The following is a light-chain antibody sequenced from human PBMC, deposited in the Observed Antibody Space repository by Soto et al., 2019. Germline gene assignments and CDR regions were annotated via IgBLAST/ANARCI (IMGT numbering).Light chain of an antibody. J-gene: IGKJ5*01. V-gene: IGKV3-20*01. Sequence: QATSTLCVSAGGRAFLSSAASQSISSSFLAWYQQKPGQAPRLLIYGASSRATGIPDRFIGTGSETDFTLTFSRLEPEDFAVYYCQQYDNSPITFGQGTRLEIK. CDR3: QQYDNSPIT. CDR2: GAS. CDR1: QSISSSF.